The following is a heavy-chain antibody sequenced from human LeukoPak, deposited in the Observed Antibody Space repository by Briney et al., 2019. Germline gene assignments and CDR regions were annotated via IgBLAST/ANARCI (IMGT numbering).Heavy chain of an antibody. D-gene: IGHD3-22*01. Sequence: SLRLSCAXXGFTFXSYAMHWVRQAPGKGLEWVAVISYDGSNKYYADSVKGRFTISRDNSKNTLYLQMNSLRAEDTAVYYCARVHYYDSSGYYAYRKYYFDYWGQGTLVTVSS. CDR3: ARVHYYDSSGYYAYRKYYFDY. CDR2: ISYDGSNK. V-gene: IGHV3-30-3*01. CDR1: GFTFXSYA. J-gene: IGHJ4*02.